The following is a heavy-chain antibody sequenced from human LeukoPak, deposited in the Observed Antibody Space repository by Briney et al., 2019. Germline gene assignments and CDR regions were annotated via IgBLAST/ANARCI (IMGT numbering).Heavy chain of an antibody. V-gene: IGHV1-8*01. CDR3: ARAPSWSGYSSYYYMDV. D-gene: IGHD3-3*01. J-gene: IGHJ6*03. Sequence: ASVKVSCKASGYTFISYDINWVRQATGQGLEWMGGMNPNSGNTGYAQKFQGRVTMTRDTSISTAYMEVSSLRSEDTAVYYCARAPSWSGYSSYYYMDVWGKGTTVTVSS. CDR1: GYTFISYD. CDR2: MNPNSGNT.